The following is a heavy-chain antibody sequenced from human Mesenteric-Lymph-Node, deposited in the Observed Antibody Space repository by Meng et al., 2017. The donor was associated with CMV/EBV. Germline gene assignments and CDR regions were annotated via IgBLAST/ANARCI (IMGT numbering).Heavy chain of an antibody. J-gene: IGHJ3*02. CDR3: AREYYDSSGYPLAFDI. CDR1: GYTFTDYY. D-gene: IGHD3-22*01. CDR2: ISAYNGNT. V-gene: IGHV1-18*04. Sequence: ASVKVSCKASGYTFTDYYMHWVRQAPGQGLEWMGWISAYNGNTNYAQKLQGRVTMTTDTSTSTAYMELRSLRSDDTAVYYCAREYYDSSGYPLAFDIWCQGTMVTVSS.